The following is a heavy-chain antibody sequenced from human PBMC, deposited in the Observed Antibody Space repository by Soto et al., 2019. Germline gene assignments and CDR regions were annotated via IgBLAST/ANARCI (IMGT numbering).Heavy chain of an antibody. V-gene: IGHV4-59*08. D-gene: IGHD6-6*01. CDR3: ARRGESSSSLYYYSYMDV. CDR1: GGSISSYY. CDR2: IYYSGST. J-gene: IGHJ6*03. Sequence: SETLSLTCTVSGGSISSYYWSWIRQPPGKGLEWIGYIYYSGSTNYNPSLKSRVTISVDTSKNQFSLKLSSVTAADTAVYYCARRGESSSSLYYYSYMDVWGKGTTVTVSS.